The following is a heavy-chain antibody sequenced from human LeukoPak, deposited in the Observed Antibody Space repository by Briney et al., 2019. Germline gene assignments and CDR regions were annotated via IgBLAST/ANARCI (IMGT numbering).Heavy chain of an antibody. J-gene: IGHJ6*02. V-gene: IGHV4-61*02. D-gene: IGHD2-21*01. CDR2: IYTSGST. CDR1: GDSFSSETYY. CDR3: AVAFCGGDCFSRHYFGVDV. Sequence: SETLSLTCTVSGDSFSSETYYWTWIRQPAGKGLEWIGRIYTSGSTDYNPSLKSRVTILLDTSKNQFSLNLRSVTAADTAVYYCAVAFCGGDCFSRHYFGVDVWGQGTTVTVSS.